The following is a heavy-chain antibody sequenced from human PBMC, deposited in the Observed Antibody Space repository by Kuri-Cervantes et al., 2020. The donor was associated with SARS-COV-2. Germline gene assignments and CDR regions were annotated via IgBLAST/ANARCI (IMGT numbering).Heavy chain of an antibody. V-gene: IGHV3-23*01. J-gene: IGHJ6*02. D-gene: IGHD1-26*01. CDR2: ISGSGGST. CDR3: AKGKGAVAYYDGRDV. CDR1: GFTFSSYA. Sequence: GESLKILCAASGFTFSSYAMSWVRQAPGKGLEWVPAISGSGGSTYYADSVKGRFTISRDNSKNTLYLQMNSLRAEDTAVYYCAKGKGAVAYYDGRDVWGQGTTVTVSS.